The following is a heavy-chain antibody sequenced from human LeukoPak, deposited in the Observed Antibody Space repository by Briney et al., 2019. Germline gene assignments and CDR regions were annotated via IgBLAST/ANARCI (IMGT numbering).Heavy chain of an antibody. J-gene: IGHJ4*02. CDR3: ARSFYDSSGYPNFDY. Sequence: PGGSLRLSCAASGYTFSSYSMNWVRQAPGKGLEWASFISSGSSYIYYGDSVKGRFTISRDNAKKSLYLQMNSLRAEDTAVYFCARSFYDSSGYPNFDYWGQGTLVTVSS. V-gene: IGHV3-21*01. CDR1: GYTFSSYS. D-gene: IGHD3-22*01. CDR2: ISSGSSYI.